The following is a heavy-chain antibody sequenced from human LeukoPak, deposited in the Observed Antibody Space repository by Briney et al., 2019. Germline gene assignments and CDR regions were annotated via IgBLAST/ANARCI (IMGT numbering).Heavy chain of an antibody. CDR2: ISSSSSYI. CDR3: ARSWFGELTLDY. J-gene: IGHJ4*02. CDR1: GFTFSSYS. Sequence: GGSLRLSCAASGFTFSSYSMNWVRQAPGKGLEWVSSISSSSSYIYYADSVKGRFTISRDNAKNSLYLQMNRLRAEDTAVYYCARSWFGELTLDYWGQGTLVTVSS. D-gene: IGHD3-10*01. V-gene: IGHV3-21*01.